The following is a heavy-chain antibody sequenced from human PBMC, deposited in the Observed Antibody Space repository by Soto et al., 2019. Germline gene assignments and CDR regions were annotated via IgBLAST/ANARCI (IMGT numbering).Heavy chain of an antibody. Sequence: SETLSLTCAVYGGSFSGYYWSWIRQPPGKGLEWIGEINHSGSTNYNPSLKSRVTIPVDTSKNQFSLKLSSVTAADTAVYYCARAGDRFYYMDVWGKGTTVTVSS. CDR3: ARAGDRFYYMDV. J-gene: IGHJ6*03. CDR1: GGSFSGYY. CDR2: INHSGST. V-gene: IGHV4-34*01. D-gene: IGHD3-16*01.